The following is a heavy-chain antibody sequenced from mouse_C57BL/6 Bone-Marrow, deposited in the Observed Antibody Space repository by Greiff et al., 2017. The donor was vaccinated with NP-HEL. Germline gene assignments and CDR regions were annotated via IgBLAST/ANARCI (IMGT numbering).Heavy chain of an antibody. CDR2: ISDGGSYT. V-gene: IGHV5-4*01. Sequence: DVQLQESGGGLVKPGGSLKLSCAASGFTFSSYAMSWVRQTPEKRLEWVATISDGGSYTYYPDNVKGRFTISRDNAKNNLYLQMSHLKSEDTAMYYCSYYYGSKNYYAMDYWGQGTSVTVSS. CDR1: GFTFSSYA. D-gene: IGHD1-1*01. CDR3: SYYYGSKNYYAMDY. J-gene: IGHJ4*01.